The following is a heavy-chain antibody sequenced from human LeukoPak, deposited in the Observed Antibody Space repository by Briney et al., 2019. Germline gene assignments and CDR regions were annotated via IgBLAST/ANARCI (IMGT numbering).Heavy chain of an antibody. CDR2: ISYDGSNK. CDR3: AREVGIAATATYYYYYGMDV. Sequence: GGSLRLSCAASGFTFSSYAMHWVRQAPGKGLEWVAVISYDGSNKYYADSVKGRFTISRDNAKNSLYLQMNSLRAEDTAVYYCAREVGIAATATYYYYYGMDVWGQGTTVTVSS. V-gene: IGHV3-30-3*01. D-gene: IGHD6-13*01. J-gene: IGHJ6*02. CDR1: GFTFSSYA.